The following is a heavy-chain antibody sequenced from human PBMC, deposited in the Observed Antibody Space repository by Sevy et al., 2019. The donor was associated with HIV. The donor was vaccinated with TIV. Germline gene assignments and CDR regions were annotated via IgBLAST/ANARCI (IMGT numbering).Heavy chain of an antibody. Sequence: GGSLRLSCAASGFTFSSYWMSWVRQAPGKGLEWVANIKQDGSEKYYVDSVKGRFTISRDNAKNSLYLQMNSLRAEDTAVYYCARDRGSGWYFHYYGMGVWGQGTTVTVSS. CDR3: ARDRGSGWYFHYYGMGV. V-gene: IGHV3-7*01. CDR2: IKQDGSEK. J-gene: IGHJ6*01. CDR1: GFTFSSYW. D-gene: IGHD6-19*01.